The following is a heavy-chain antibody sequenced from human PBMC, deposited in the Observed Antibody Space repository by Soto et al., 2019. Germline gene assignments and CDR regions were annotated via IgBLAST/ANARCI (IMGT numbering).Heavy chain of an antibody. J-gene: IGHJ4*02. CDR3: ARRGSSSSFFYDS. CDR1: GYSFSSCW. Sequence: EVQLVQSGAEVKKPGESLRISCQGSGYSFSSCWISWVRQVPGQGLEWMGRIDPSDSYINYSPSFQGRVTISADKSISTAYLQWSSLKASDTAMYYCARRGSSSSFFYDSWGQGTLVTVSS. V-gene: IGHV5-10-1*03. D-gene: IGHD6-6*01. CDR2: IDPSDSYI.